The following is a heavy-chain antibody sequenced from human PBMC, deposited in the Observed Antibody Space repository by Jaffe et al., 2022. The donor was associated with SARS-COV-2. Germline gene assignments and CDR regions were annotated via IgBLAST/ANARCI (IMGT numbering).Heavy chain of an antibody. CDR1: GGSFSGYY. CDR2: INHSGST. Sequence: QVQLQQWGAGLLKPSETLSLTCAVYGGSFSGYYWSWIRQPPGKGLEWIGEINHSGSTNYNPSLKSRVTISVDTSKNQFSLKLSSVTAADTAVYYCARDDPIVVVPAAINYYYGMDVWGQGTTVTVSS. D-gene: IGHD2-2*01. V-gene: IGHV4-34*01. J-gene: IGHJ6*02. CDR3: ARDDPIVVVPAAINYYYGMDV.